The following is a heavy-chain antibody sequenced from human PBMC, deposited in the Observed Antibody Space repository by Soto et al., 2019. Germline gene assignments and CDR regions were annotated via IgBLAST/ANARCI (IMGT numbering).Heavy chain of an antibody. CDR2: ISWDGGST. D-gene: IGHD2-2*01. Sequence: PGGSLRLSCAASGFTFDDYAMHWVRQAPGKGLEWVSLISWDGGSTYYADSVKGRFTISRDNSKNSLYLQMNSLRAEDTALYYCAKDICSSTSCYDYYYYGMDVWGQGTTVTVSS. CDR1: GFTFDDYA. J-gene: IGHJ6*02. CDR3: AKDICSSTSCYDYYYYGMDV. V-gene: IGHV3-43D*04.